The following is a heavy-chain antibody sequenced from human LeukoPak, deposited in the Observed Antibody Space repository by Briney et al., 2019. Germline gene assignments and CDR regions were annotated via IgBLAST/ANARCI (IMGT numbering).Heavy chain of an antibody. CDR1: GFSFSTYT. Sequence: GGSLRLSCAASGFSFSTYTMNWVRQAPGKGLEWVSYISSSSDTLLYADSVKGRFIISRDNAKNSLFLQMNSLRAEDTAVYYCARLVSEWFEMYYFDYWGQGTLVTVSS. D-gene: IGHD3-10*01. J-gene: IGHJ4*02. CDR3: ARLVSEWFEMYYFDY. CDR2: ISSSSDTL. V-gene: IGHV3-48*04.